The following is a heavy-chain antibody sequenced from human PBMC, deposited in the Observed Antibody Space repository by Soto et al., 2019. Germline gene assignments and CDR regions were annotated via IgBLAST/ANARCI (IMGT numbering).Heavy chain of an antibody. CDR2: VSDSGAKT. Sequence: GGSLRLSCVASGFTFRTYPLSWVRQAPGKGLEWVSGVSDSGAKTYYGDSVKGRFTVSRDNPKNTLYLEMKSLRAEDTAVYYCAKDFQLGGSWTGYFGTWGQGSLVTVYS. J-gene: IGHJ4*02. V-gene: IGHV3-23*02. CDR1: GFTFRTYP. CDR3: AKDFQLGGSWTGYFGT. D-gene: IGHD2-15*01.